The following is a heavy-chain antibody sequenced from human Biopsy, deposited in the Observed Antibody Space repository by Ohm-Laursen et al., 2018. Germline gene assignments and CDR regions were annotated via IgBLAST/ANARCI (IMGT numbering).Heavy chain of an antibody. J-gene: IGHJ5*02. CDR2: IYYSGNT. V-gene: IGHV4-61*01. CDR1: GGSINGGSYY. CDR3: AREDYYTWFDP. Sequence: SDTLSLTCTVSGGSINGGSYYWSWLRQPPGKGLEWIGYIYYSGNTHYNPSLKSRVTMSIDTSKNQFSLRLSSATSADTAVYYCAREDYYTWFDPWGQGTLVTVSS. D-gene: IGHD2/OR15-2a*01.